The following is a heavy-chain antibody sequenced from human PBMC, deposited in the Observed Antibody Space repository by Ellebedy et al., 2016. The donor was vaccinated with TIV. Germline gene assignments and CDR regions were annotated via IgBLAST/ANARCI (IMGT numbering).Heavy chain of an antibody. CDR1: GFIFSNYG. CDR3: ARDRHVDRGDCLDY. V-gene: IGHV3-33*01. D-gene: IGHD2-21*02. Sequence: GESLKISCTTSGFIFSNYGMHWVRQAPGKGLEWVAFIWYDGGNKYYADSVRGRFTISRDNSKNTLYLQMNNLGVEDTAVYFCARDRHVDRGDCLDYWGQGTLVTVSS. CDR2: IWYDGGNK. J-gene: IGHJ4*02.